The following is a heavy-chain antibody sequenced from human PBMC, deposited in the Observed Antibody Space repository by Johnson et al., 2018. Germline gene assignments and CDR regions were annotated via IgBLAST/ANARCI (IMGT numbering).Heavy chain of an antibody. J-gene: IGHJ6*02. CDR1: GGSISSYY. Sequence: QVQLQESGPGLVKPSETLSLTCTVSGGSISSYYWSWIRQPPGKGLEWIGYIYYSGSTNYNPPLKSRVTISVDTSKDQFSLKLSSVTAADPAVYYGARAGDYYYYGMDVWGQGTTVTVSS. V-gene: IGHV4-59*01. CDR3: ARAGDYYYYGMDV. CDR2: IYYSGST.